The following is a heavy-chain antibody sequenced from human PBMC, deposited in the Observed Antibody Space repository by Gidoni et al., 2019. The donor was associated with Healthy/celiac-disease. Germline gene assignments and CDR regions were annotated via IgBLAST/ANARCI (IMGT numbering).Heavy chain of an antibody. V-gene: IGHV4-31*03. J-gene: IGHJ4*02. CDR2: IYYSGST. D-gene: IGHD2-21*02. Sequence: QVQLQESGPGLVKPSQTLSLTCTVSGGSISSGGYSWSWIRQHPGKGLEWIGYIYYSGSTYYNPSLKSRVTISVDTSKNQFSLKLSSVTAADTAVYYCASLAYCGGDCYSGSDYWGQGTLVTVSS. CDR1: GGSISSGGYS. CDR3: ASLAYCGGDCYSGSDY.